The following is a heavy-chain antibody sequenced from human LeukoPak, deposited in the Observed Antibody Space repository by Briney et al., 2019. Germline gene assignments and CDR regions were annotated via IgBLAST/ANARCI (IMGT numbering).Heavy chain of an antibody. Sequence: GESLKISCKGSGYSFVTNWIGWVRQMPGRGLEWMGIIHPGDSDTRYSPPFQGQVTMSVDKSISTAYLQWSSLKASDTAMYYCASRSFHYASSGYYPDAFDIWGQGTMVTVS. V-gene: IGHV5-51*01. CDR3: ASRSFHYASSGYYPDAFDI. D-gene: IGHD3-22*01. CDR2: IHPGDSDT. CDR1: GYSFVTNW. J-gene: IGHJ3*02.